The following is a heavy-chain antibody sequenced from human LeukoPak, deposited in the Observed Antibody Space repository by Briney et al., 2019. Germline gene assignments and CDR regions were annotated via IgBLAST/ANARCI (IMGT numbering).Heavy chain of an antibody. Sequence: SVKVSCKASGGTFSSYAINWVRQAPGQGLEWMGGIIPIFGTTNDAQKFQGRVTITADRSTSTAHMELSSLTSEDTAVYYCARALYYDILTRRFNWFDPWGQGTLVTVSS. V-gene: IGHV1-69*06. D-gene: IGHD3-9*01. CDR3: ARALYYDILTRRFNWFDP. J-gene: IGHJ5*02. CDR2: IIPIFGTT. CDR1: GGTFSSYA.